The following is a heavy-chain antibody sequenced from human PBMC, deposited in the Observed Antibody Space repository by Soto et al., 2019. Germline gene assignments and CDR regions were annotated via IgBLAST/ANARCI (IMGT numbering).Heavy chain of an antibody. CDR2: IIPIFGTT. V-gene: IGHV1-69*12. CDR1: GGTFNSYA. J-gene: IGHJ6*02. CDR3: ARGIVTGSEYNYHYYGMEV. Sequence: QVQLVQSGAEVKMPGSSVKVSCKASGGTFNSYAIDWVRQAPGQGLEWMGGIIPIFGTTNYPQKLQGRVKLTADAYTRTAYMELRTLRSEHTAVYYGARGIVTGSEYNYHYYGMEVWGQGTTVTVSS. D-gene: IGHD1-1*01.